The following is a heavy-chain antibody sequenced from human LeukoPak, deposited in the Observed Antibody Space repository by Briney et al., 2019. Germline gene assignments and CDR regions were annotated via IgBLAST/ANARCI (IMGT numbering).Heavy chain of an antibody. CDR1: GGSSSGYY. D-gene: IGHD6-13*01. CDR2: INHSGST. CDR3: ARAGYSSSWGFDY. Sequence: SETLSLTCAVYGGSSSGYYWSWIRQPPGKGLEWIGEINHSGSTNYNPSLKNRVTISVDTSKTQFSLKLSSVTAADTAVYYCARAGYSSSWGFDYWGQGTLVTVSS. J-gene: IGHJ4*02. V-gene: IGHV4-34*01.